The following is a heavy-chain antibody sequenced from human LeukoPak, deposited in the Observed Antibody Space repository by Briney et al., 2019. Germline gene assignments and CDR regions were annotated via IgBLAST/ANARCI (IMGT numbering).Heavy chain of an antibody. J-gene: IGHJ4*02. CDR2: IFGSGGNP. CDR1: GFTFGSHA. V-gene: IGHV3-23*01. D-gene: IGHD6-19*01. Sequence: GGSLRLSCEASGFTFGSHAMYWVRQAPGKELEWVAGIFGSGGNPHYADSVKGRFTISRDNSRNTVYLQINSLRAEDTAVYYCGKTTVGYSSGQKPAWPVDYWGQGSLVTVSS. CDR3: GKTTVGYSSGQKPAWPVDY.